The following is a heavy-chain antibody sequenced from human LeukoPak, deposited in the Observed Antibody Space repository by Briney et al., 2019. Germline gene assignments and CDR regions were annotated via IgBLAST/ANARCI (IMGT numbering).Heavy chain of an antibody. V-gene: IGHV3-23*01. CDR3: AKSFGPVIAAAGTGAD. J-gene: IGHJ4*02. CDR2: ISGGGSST. CDR1: GFTFSSYA. Sequence: PGGSLRLSCAASGFTFSSYAMSWVRQAPGKGLEWVSVISGGGSSTDYADSVKGRFIISRDNSKNMLYLQVSSLRADDTGVYYCAKSFGPVIAAAGTGADWGQGTLVTVSS. D-gene: IGHD6-13*01.